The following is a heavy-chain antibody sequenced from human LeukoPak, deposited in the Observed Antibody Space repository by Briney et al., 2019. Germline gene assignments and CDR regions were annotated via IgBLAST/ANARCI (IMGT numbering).Heavy chain of an antibody. CDR1: GYTFITYW. J-gene: IGHJ3*02. CDR3: ARPDDYGGKPAAFDI. CDR2: IYPGDSDT. V-gene: IGHV5-51*01. D-gene: IGHD4-23*01. Sequence: GESLKISCKGSGYTFITYWIGWVRQMPGKGLEWWGIIYPGDSDTRYSPSFRGQVTISADKSINTAYLQWSSLKASDTAMYYCARPDDYGGKPAAFDIWGQGTMVTVSS.